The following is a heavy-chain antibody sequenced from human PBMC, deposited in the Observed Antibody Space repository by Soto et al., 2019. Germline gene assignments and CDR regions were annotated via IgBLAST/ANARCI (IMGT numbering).Heavy chain of an antibody. V-gene: IGHV1-2*02. CDR3: GRGRSGQIVVFY. CDR1: GYTFTGHY. Sequence: ASVKVSCKASGYTFTGHYIHWVRQAPEQGPEWMGEIGPESGATRYAQKFQGRVTMTRDMSITTVYMELNNLSPDDTAVYFCGRGRSGQIVVFYWGQGTPVTVS. CDR2: IGPESGAT. D-gene: IGHD1-26*01. J-gene: IGHJ4*02.